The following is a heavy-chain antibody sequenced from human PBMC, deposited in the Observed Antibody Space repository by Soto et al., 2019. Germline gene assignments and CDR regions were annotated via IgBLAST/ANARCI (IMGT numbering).Heavy chain of an antibody. J-gene: IGHJ2*01. D-gene: IGHD6-13*01. V-gene: IGHV3-7*04. CDR1: GFTFGSYW. Sequence: GGSLRLSCAASGFTFGSYWMSWVRQAPGKGLEWVANIKQDGSAKYYVDSVKGRFTISRDNAENSLYLQMNSLRAEDTAVYYRARGFSTTCPNCYLDLWGRGTLVPVSS. CDR2: IKQDGSAK. CDR3: ARGFSTTCPNCYLDL.